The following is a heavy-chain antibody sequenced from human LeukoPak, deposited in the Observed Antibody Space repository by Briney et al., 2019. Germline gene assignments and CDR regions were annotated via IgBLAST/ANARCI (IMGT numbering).Heavy chain of an antibody. CDR1: GYTFTGYY. D-gene: IGHD4-17*01. V-gene: IGHV1-2*04. J-gene: IGHJ4*02. CDR3: ARVRGDYGIDY. Sequence: ASVTVSCKASGYTFTGYYMHWVRQAPGQGLEWMGWINPNSGGTNYAQKFQGWVTMTRDTSISTAYMELSRLRSDDTAVYYCARVRGDYGIDYWGQGTLVTVSS. CDR2: INPNSGGT.